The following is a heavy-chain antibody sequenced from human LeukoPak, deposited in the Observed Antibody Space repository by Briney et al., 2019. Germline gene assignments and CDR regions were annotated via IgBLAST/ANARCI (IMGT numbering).Heavy chain of an antibody. CDR1: GVIFNNYA. Sequence: PGGSLRLSCAVSGVIFNNYAMSWVRQAPGRGLEWVSVISASGGSTYYADSVKGRFTISRDNSNNRLYLEMNSLRAEDTAVYYCAKHAGTTRQTKDYWGQGTLVTVCS. V-gene: IGHV3-23*01. CDR3: AKHAGTTRQTKDY. J-gene: IGHJ4*02. D-gene: IGHD1-1*01. CDR2: ISASGGST.